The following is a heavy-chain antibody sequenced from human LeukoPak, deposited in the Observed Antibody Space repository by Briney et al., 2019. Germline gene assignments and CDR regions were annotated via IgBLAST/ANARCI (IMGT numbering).Heavy chain of an antibody. CDR1: GFTFSNYG. D-gene: IGHD6-13*01. J-gene: IGHJ4*02. CDR2: ISGSGGFT. V-gene: IGHV3-23*01. CDR3: AKSGAAAGYFDS. Sequence: GGSLRLSCAASGFTFSNYGMSWVRQAPGKGLEWVSAISGSGGFTYYADSVKGRFTISRDNSRNTLYLLMNSLRAEDTAVYYCAKSGAAAGYFDSWGQGTLVTVSS.